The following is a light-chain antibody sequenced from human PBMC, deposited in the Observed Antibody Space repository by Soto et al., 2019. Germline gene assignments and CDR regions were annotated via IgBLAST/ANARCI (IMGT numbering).Light chain of an antibody. V-gene: IGLV2-14*01. CDR2: DVS. J-gene: IGLJ1*01. Sequence: SAPAPPAPVSGSPGQSITISFVWPTGDNGDYNYVSWYQQHPGKVPKVIIYDVSNRPSGVSYRFSGTKSGNTASLTVSGLQAEDEADYYCCSYTRSGTLIFGTGTKVTVL. CDR3: CSYTRSGTLI. CDR1: TGDNGDYNY.